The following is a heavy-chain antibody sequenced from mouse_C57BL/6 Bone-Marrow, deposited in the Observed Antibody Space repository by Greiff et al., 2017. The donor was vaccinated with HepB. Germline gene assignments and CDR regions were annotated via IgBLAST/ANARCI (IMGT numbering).Heavy chain of an antibody. CDR3: ARDITTVVGFDY. CDR2: INPSSGYT. V-gene: IGHV1-4*01. Sequence: QVHVKQSGAELARPGASVKMSCKASGYTFTSYTMHWVKQRPGQGLEWIGYINPSSGYTKYNQKFKDKATLTADKSSSTAYMQLSSLTSEDSAVYYCARDITTVVGFDYWGQGTTLTVSS. J-gene: IGHJ2*01. CDR1: GYTFTSYT. D-gene: IGHD1-1*01.